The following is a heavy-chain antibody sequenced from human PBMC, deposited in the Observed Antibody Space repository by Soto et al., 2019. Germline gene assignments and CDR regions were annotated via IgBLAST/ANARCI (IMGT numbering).Heavy chain of an antibody. CDR2: INHSGST. CDR1: GGSFSGYY. D-gene: IGHD6-19*01. J-gene: IGHJ4*02. V-gene: IGHV4-34*01. CDR3: ARLGYSSGWYRFDY. Sequence: SETLSLTCAVYGGSFSGYYWSWIRQPPGKGLEWIGEINHSGSTNYNPSLKSRVTISVDTSKNQFSLKLSSVTAADTAVYYCARLGYSSGWYRFDYWGQGTLVTVSS.